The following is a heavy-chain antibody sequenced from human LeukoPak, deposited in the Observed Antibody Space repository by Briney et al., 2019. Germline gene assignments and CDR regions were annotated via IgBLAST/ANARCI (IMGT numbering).Heavy chain of an antibody. V-gene: IGHV3-23*01. Sequence: GGSLRLSCAASGFTFSSYAMSWVRQAPGKGLEWVSAISGSGGSKYYADSVKGRFTISRDNSKNTLYLQMNSLRAEDTAVYYCARGENNYYYYMDVWGKGTTVTVSS. CDR3: ARGENNYYYYMDV. CDR1: GFTFSSYA. J-gene: IGHJ6*03. CDR2: ISGSGGSK.